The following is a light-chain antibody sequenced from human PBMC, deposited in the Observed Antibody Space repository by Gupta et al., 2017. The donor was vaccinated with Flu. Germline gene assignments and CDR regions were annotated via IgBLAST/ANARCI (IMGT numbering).Light chain of an antibody. CDR1: RSDVGSNN. J-gene: IGLJ3*02. Sequence: VTTSCTGSRSDVGSNNVDWYQQHPGKAPELLIHDDVNRPSGVPDRFSGSNSGSTAALAITRVGAEEEADDYCDVWDDNNDRWVFGGGTKLTVL. V-gene: IGLV1-47*02. CDR2: DDV. CDR3: DVWDDNNDRWV.